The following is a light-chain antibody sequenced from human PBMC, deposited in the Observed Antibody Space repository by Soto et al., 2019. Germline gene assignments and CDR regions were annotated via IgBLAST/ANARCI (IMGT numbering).Light chain of an antibody. V-gene: IGLV2-14*01. CDR3: SSYTSSSTVV. CDR2: EVS. J-gene: IGLJ2*01. Sequence: QSALTQPASVSGSPGQSITISCTGTSSDVGGYNYVSWYQQHPGKAPELMIYEVSNRPSGVSNRFSGSKSGNTASLTISGLQAEDEADYYCSSYTSSSTVVVGGGTKLTVL. CDR1: SSDVGGYNY.